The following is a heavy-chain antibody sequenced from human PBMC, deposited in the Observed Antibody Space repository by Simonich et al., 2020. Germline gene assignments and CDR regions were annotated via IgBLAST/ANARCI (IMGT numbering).Heavy chain of an antibody. V-gene: IGHV1-2*02. J-gene: IGHJ6*03. Sequence: QVQLVQSGAEVKKPGASVKVSCKASGYTFTGYYMHWVRQAPGQGLELLGWINTNSGGTNYAQKFQGRVTMTRDTAISTAYMELSRLRSDDTAVYYCARDLRGSYYYYYYMDVWGKGTTVTVSS. CDR1: GYTFTGYY. CDR3: ARDLRGSYYYYYYMDV. CDR2: INTNSGGT. D-gene: IGHD1-26*01.